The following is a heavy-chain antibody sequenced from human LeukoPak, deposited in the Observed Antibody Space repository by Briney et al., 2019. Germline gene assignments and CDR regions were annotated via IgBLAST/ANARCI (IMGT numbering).Heavy chain of an antibody. CDR1: GFTFDGYA. Sequence: PGGSLGLSCAASGFTFDGYAMHWVRQAPGKGLEWVSGISWNSGSIGYAASVKGRFTISRDNAKNSLYLQMNSLRAEDTALYYCAKDLGYCSSTSCLTFDYWGQGTLVTVSS. CDR3: AKDLGYCSSTSCLTFDY. V-gene: IGHV3-9*01. J-gene: IGHJ4*02. CDR2: ISWNSGSI. D-gene: IGHD2-2*01.